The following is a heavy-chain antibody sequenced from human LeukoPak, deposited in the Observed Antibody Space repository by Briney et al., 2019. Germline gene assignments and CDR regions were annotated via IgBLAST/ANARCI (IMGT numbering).Heavy chain of an antibody. J-gene: IGHJ4*02. V-gene: IGHV1-18*04. Sequence: ASVKVSCKASGYTFTGYYMHWVRQAPGQGLEWMGWISAYNGNTNYAQKLQGRVTMTTDTSTSTAYMELRSLRSDDTAVYYCARDSNPAYYYDSSGSMGYWGQGTLVTVSS. CDR2: ISAYNGNT. D-gene: IGHD3-22*01. CDR3: ARDSNPAYYYDSSGSMGY. CDR1: GYTFTGYY.